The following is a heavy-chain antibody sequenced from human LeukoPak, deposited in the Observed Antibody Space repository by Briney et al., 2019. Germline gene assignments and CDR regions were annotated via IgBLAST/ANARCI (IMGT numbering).Heavy chain of an antibody. Sequence: GEALKISRKGPGYSFPNYWIGWVRPMPGEGLEWIGIVYPATSDTTYSPSFQGQVTISLDKSTSNAYLQWSSLKASDTAVYYCARYGMGTTKGEYWGQGTLVTVSS. CDR1: GYSFPNYW. D-gene: IGHD1-1*01. J-gene: IGHJ4*02. CDR3: ARYGMGTTKGEY. V-gene: IGHV5-51*01. CDR2: VYPATSDT.